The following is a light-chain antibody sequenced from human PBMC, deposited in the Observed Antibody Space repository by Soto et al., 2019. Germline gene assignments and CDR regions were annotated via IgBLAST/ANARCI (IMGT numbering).Light chain of an antibody. CDR2: EVS. CDR3: MHSIKLPLT. Sequence: DIVMTQTPLSLSVTPGQPASISCRSSQSLLHTDGKTYLYWYFQKPGQPPQLLIYEVSNRFSGVXDXXSGSGSGTDFAPKISRVAAEDVGVYYCMHSIKLPLTLGGGTKVEIK. J-gene: IGKJ4*01. V-gene: IGKV2D-29*01. CDR1: QSLLHTDGKTY.